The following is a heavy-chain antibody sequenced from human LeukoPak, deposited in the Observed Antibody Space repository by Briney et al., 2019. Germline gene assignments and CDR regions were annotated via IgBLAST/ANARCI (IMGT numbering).Heavy chain of an antibody. V-gene: IGHV3-23*01. CDR2: ISSTGGAT. D-gene: IGHD2-2*01. CDR1: GFTFSSYA. CDR3: AKENVIVVVPAALDY. Sequence: GGSLRLSCAASGFTFSSYAMSWVRQAPGKGLEWVSAISSTGGATYYADSVKGRFTISRDNSKNTLYLQMNSLRAEDTAVYYCAKENVIVVVPAALDYWGQGTLVTVSS. J-gene: IGHJ4*02.